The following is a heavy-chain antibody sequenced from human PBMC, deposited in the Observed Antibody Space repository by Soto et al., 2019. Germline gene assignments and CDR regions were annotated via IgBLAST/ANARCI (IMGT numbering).Heavy chain of an antibody. Sequence: GASVKVSCKASGYSFTAYQMHWVRQAPGQGLEWMGWINPNSGGTNYARKFQGRVIMTRDTSITTAYMELSRLRSDDTAVYYCARGLTFDYWGQGTLVTVSS. J-gene: IGHJ4*02. V-gene: IGHV1-2*02. CDR2: INPNSGGT. CDR1: GYSFTAYQ. CDR3: ARGLTFDY. D-gene: IGHD3-9*01.